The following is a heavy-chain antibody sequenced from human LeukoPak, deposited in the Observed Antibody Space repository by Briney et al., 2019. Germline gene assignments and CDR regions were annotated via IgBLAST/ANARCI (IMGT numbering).Heavy chain of an antibody. J-gene: IGHJ2*01. Sequence: GGSLRLSCAASGFTFDDYAMHWVRQAPGKGLEWVSGISWNSGSIGYADSVKGRFTISRDNAKNSLYLQMNSLRAEDMALYYCAKDMGSSWSHTDWYFDLWGRGTLVTVSS. V-gene: IGHV3-9*03. CDR1: GFTFDDYA. CDR2: ISWNSGSI. D-gene: IGHD6-13*01. CDR3: AKDMGSSWSHTDWYFDL.